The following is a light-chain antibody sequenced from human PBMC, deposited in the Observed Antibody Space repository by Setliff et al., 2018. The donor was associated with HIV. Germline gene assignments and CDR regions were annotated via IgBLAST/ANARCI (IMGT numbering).Light chain of an antibody. CDR1: ESVNSN. Sequence: EIVMTQSPVTLSVSPGESATLSCRASESVNSNLAWYQQKPGQAPRLLIYGASTRATGVPARFSGSVSGTEFTLTISSLQSEDFAVYYCQQYNNWPRTFGPGTKVDIK. V-gene: IGKV3-15*01. CDR3: QQYNNWPRT. CDR2: GAS. J-gene: IGKJ3*01.